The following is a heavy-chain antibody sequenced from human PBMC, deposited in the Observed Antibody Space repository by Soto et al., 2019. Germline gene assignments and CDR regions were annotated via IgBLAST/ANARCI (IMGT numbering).Heavy chain of an antibody. D-gene: IGHD1-20*01. V-gene: IGHV1-2*02. CDR3: AREPLYNWNGGGLDYGMDV. Sequence: QVQLVQSGAEVKKPGASVKVSCKASGYTFTGYYMHWVRQAPGQGLEWMGWINPNSGGTNYAQKFQGRVTMTRDTSISTAYMELSRLRSDDTAVYYCAREPLYNWNGGGLDYGMDVWGQGTTVTVSS. CDR2: INPNSGGT. J-gene: IGHJ6*02. CDR1: GYTFTGYY.